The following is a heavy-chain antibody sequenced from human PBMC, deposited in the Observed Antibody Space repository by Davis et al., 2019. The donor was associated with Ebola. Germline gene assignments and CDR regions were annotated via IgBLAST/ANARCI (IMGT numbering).Heavy chain of an antibody. D-gene: IGHD2-8*01. J-gene: IGHJ4*02. CDR3: ARAPTELFEYTNGWPHFDC. CDR1: GYTFNNYG. CDR2: VSAYNGNT. V-gene: IGHV1-18*04. Sequence: ASVTVSCKASGYTFNNYGISWVRQAPGQEPEWMGWVSAYNGNTTYAQEVQGRVAMTTDTSTNTAYMELRSLKSDDTAVYYCARAPTELFEYTNGWPHFDCWGQGTLVTVSS.